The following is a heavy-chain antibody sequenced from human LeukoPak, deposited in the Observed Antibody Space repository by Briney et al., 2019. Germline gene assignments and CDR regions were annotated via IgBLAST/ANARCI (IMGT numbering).Heavy chain of an antibody. CDR2: INHSGST. CDR1: GGSFSGYY. Sequence: SETLSLTCAVYGGSFSGYYWSWIRQPPGKGLEWIGEINHSGSTNYNPSLKSRVTISVDTSKNQFSLKLSSVTAADTAVYYCARDLWEYYYGSGSYSASDYWGQGTLVTVSS. J-gene: IGHJ4*02. V-gene: IGHV4-34*01. D-gene: IGHD3-10*01. CDR3: ARDLWEYYYGSGSYSASDY.